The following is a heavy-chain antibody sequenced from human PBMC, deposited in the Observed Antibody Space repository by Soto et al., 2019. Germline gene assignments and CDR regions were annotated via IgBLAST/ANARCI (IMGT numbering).Heavy chain of an antibody. V-gene: IGHV3-15*07. D-gene: IGHD2-21*02. CDR1: GFTFSNAL. CDR3: TKDPILTLRLEAFDI. CDR2: IKCKTDHRTT. Sequence: GGALRLSCAASGFTFSNALMNWVRQAPRKGLEWVRRIKCKTDHRTTDHAAPVKDRFTISRDDSTNTLYLQMNRQKTDDTTVYYCTKDPILTLRLEAFDIWGQGTMVTVSS. J-gene: IGHJ3*02.